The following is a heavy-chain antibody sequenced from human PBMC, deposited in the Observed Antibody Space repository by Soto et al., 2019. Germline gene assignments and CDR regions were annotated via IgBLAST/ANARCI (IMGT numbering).Heavy chain of an antibody. CDR2: ISSSSSYI. Sequence: GGSLRLSCAASGFTFSSYSMNWVRQAPGKGLEWVSSISSSSSYIYYADSVKGRFTISRDNAKNSLYLQMNSLRAEDTAVYYCARDSAWGIAARLPIGYYYYGMDVWGQGTTVTVSS. D-gene: IGHD6-6*01. CDR1: GFTFSSYS. J-gene: IGHJ6*02. CDR3: ARDSAWGIAARLPIGYYYYGMDV. V-gene: IGHV3-21*01.